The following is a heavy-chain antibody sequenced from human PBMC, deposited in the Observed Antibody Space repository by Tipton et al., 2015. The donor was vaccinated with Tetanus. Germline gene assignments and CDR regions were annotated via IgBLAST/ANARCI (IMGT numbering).Heavy chain of an antibody. CDR1: GFTFSFYW. J-gene: IGHJ4*02. CDR3: ARLRVYCSTACYSREDY. D-gene: IGHD2/OR15-2a*01. CDR2: ISNSGGYK. V-gene: IGHV3-21*01. Sequence: GSLRLSCAASGFTFSFYWMNWVRQAPGKGLEWVSSISNSGGYKYYPESVKGRFTSSRDNARNSLSVHMNSLTAEDTAVYYCARLRVYCSTACYSREDYWGQGTLVTVSS.